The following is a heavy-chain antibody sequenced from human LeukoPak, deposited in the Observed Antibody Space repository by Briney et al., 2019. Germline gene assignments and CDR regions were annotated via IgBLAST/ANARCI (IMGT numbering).Heavy chain of an antibody. CDR2: IYHSWNT. J-gene: IGHJ4*02. CDR1: GGSISSGGYY. V-gene: IGHV4-30-2*01. CDR3: ARALYSSSFRFDS. D-gene: IGHD6-6*01. Sequence: TLSLTCTVSGGSISSGGYYWSWIRQPPGKGLEWIGYIYHSWNTYYNPSLKSRVTISVDRSKNQFSLNLSSVTAADTAVYYCARALYSSSFRFDSWGQGTLVTVSS.